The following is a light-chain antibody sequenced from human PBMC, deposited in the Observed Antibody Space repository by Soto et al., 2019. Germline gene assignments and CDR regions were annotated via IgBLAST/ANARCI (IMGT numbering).Light chain of an antibody. CDR3: QQYNTSPLT. V-gene: IGKV1D-16*01. J-gene: IGKJ4*01. CDR2: ATS. CDR1: QGVSTW. Sequence: DIPLTQSPSSLAASVGDRVTITCRASQGVSTWLAWHQQKPEKAPKSLVYATSKLQSGVPSRFNGTGSGTEFTLTISSLQPEDVATYFCQQYNTSPLTFGGGTKVEIK.